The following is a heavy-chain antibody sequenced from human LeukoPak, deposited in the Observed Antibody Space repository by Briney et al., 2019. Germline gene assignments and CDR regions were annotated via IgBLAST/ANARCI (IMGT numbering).Heavy chain of an antibody. CDR1: GYTFTSYD. Sequence: ASVKVSYKASGYTFTSYDINWVRQATGQGLEWMGWMNPNSGNTGYAQKFQGRVTITRNTSISTAYMELSSLRSEDTAVYYCASSYGSGRPYYMDVWGKGTTVTVSS. D-gene: IGHD3-10*01. V-gene: IGHV1-8*03. J-gene: IGHJ6*03. CDR2: MNPNSGNT. CDR3: ASSYGSGRPYYMDV.